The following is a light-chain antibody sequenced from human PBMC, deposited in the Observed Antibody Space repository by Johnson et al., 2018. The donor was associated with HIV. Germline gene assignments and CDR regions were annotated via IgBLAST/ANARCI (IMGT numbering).Light chain of an antibody. CDR1: SSNIGNNY. J-gene: IGLJ1*01. CDR2: ENN. Sequence: QSVLTQPPSVSAAPGQKVTISCSGSSSNIGNNYVSWYQQLPGTAPKLLIYENNKRPSGIPDRFSGSKSGTSATLGITGLQTGGEADYSFGTWDSSLSAYVFGTGTKVTVL. V-gene: IGLV1-51*02. CDR3: GTWDSSLSAYV.